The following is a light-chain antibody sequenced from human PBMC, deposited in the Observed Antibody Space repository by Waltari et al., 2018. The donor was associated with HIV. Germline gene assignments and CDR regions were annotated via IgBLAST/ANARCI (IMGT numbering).Light chain of an antibody. J-gene: IGLJ2*01. CDR1: VLSKQY. Sequence: SSELTQPPSVSVSPGQTARSTCSGDVLSKQYVHWYHQKAGQAPSMVMYKDTQRPSGIPERFSGSSSGSTVTLTITEVQAEDEGDYFCQSADSGILFGGGTRLTVL. V-gene: IGLV3-25*03. CDR3: QSADSGIL. CDR2: KDT.